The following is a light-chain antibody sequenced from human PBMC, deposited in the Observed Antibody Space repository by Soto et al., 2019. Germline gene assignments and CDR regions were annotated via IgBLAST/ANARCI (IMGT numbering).Light chain of an antibody. CDR1: QDINNY. J-gene: IGKJ4*01. CDR3: QQYENLPLT. Sequence: DIQMTQSPSSLSASVGDRVTITCQASQDINNYLHWYQQKPGKAPKLLIYDASNLKTGVPSRFSGSGSGTEFSFTISSLQAEDIATYYCQQYENLPLTFGGGTKVEIK. CDR2: DAS. V-gene: IGKV1-33*01.